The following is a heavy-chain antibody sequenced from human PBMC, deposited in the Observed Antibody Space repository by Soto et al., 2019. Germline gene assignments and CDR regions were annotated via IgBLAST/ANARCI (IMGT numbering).Heavy chain of an antibody. J-gene: IGHJ6*02. Sequence: QVQLVQSGAEVKKPGASVKVSCKASGYTFTSYGITWVRQAPGQGLEWLVWINGYNGNTNYAQKLQGRVTMTTDTYTSTAYMERRILISDATAVYYCARMGDVPYYYYGMDVWGQGTTVTVSS. CDR1: GYTFTSYG. D-gene: IGHD3-16*01. CDR3: ARMGDVPYYYYGMDV. CDR2: INGYNGNT. V-gene: IGHV1-18*01.